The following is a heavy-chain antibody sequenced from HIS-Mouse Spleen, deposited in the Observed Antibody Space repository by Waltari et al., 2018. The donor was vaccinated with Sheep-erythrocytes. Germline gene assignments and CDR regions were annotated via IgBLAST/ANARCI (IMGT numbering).Heavy chain of an antibody. J-gene: IGHJ4*02. Sequence: QVQLQQWGAGLLKPSETLSLTCAVYGGSFSGYYWSWIRQPPGKGLEWIGEMNHSGTTNANPSLKSRVTISVDTSKNQFSLKLSSVTAADTAVYYCARGGRRTGFDYWGQGTLVTVSS. D-gene: IGHD3-9*01. CDR2: MNHSGTT. CDR1: GGSFSGYY. V-gene: IGHV4-34*01. CDR3: ARGGRRTGFDY.